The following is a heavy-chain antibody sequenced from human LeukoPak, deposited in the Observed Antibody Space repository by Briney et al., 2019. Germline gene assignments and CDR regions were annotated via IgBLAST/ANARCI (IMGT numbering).Heavy chain of an antibody. CDR3: ARVIGPPYHDY. Sequence: GGSLRLSCAASGFRFSSYGMSWVRQAPGKGLEWVSSMSGSGGNTDYADSVEGRFTISRDNSKNTLYLQMNSLRVEDTAVYYCARVIGPPYHDYWAQGTLVTVSS. V-gene: IGHV3-23*01. CDR2: MSGSGGNT. J-gene: IGHJ4*02. D-gene: IGHD3-10*01. CDR1: GFRFSSYG.